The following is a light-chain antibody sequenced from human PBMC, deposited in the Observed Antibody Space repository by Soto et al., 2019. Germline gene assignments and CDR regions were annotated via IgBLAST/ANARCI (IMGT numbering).Light chain of an antibody. CDR2: DAS. CDR1: QRVYSSY. CDR3: QQRRGT. Sequence: IMLTQSPGTLSLSPGERVTLSCRASQRVYSSYLAWYQQRPGQAPRLLFYDASIRATGIPDRFSGSGSGTDFSLTISSLEPEDFAVYYCQQRRGTFGGGTKVDIK. J-gene: IGKJ4*01. V-gene: IGKV3D-20*02.